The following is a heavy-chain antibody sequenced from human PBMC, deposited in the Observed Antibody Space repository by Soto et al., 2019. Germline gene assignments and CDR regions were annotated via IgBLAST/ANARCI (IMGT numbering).Heavy chain of an antibody. CDR3: ASVTSDTDFDY. J-gene: IGHJ4*02. CDR2: IYYSGST. Sequence: QVQLQESGPGLVKPSETLSLTCTVSGGSVSSGSYYWSWIRQHPGKGLEWIGYIYYSGSTNYNTSSERRVTISVDTSKNQFSLKLSSVTAADTAVYSCASVTSDTDFDYWGQGTLVTASS. V-gene: IGHV4-61*01. CDR1: GGSVSSGSYY.